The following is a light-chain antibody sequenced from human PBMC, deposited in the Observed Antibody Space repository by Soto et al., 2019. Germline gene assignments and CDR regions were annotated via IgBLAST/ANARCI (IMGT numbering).Light chain of an antibody. V-gene: IGKV1-39*01. CDR1: QGISSY. J-gene: IGKJ4*01. Sequence: DIQMTQSPSSLSASVGDRVTITCRASQGISSYLNWYQQRPGKAPKLLIYTASSLQSGVPSRFSGSGSGTDFTLTIISLQPEDFATYYCQQSYSARGTFGGGPKVEIK. CDR2: TAS. CDR3: QQSYSARGT.